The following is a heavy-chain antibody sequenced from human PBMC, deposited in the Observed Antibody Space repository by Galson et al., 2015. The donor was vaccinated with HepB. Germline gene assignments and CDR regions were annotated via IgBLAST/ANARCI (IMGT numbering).Heavy chain of an antibody. Sequence: SVKVSCKASGYSXXXXXIXXXXXXPXXGLXXXGWISXXXGNTNYXQKVQGRRTITANACMSTAYREVRSLRSDDTAVYYCXRYLNIAVNNAHCRGRGTLVTVSS. CDR1: GYSXXXXX. V-gene: IGHV1-18*01. D-gene: IGHD6-19*01. CDR3: XRYLNIAVNNAHC. J-gene: IGHJ4*02. CDR2: ISXXXGNT.